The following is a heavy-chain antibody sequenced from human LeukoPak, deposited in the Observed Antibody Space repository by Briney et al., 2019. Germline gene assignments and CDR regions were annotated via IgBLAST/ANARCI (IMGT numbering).Heavy chain of an antibody. D-gene: IGHD3-3*01. CDR3: ARGAAYDFWSGYYTNSLSPFDY. Sequence: ASVKVSCKASGYTFTSYAMNWVRQAPGQGLEWMGWINTNTGNPTYAQGFTGRFVFSLDTSVSTAYLQISSLKAEDTAVYYYARGAAYDFWSGYYTNSLSPFDYWGQGTLVTVSS. J-gene: IGHJ4*02. CDR1: GYTFTSYA. CDR2: INTNTGNP. V-gene: IGHV7-4-1*02.